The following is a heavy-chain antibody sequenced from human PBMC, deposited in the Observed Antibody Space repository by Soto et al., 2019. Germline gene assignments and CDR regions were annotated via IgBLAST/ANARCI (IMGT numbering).Heavy chain of an antibody. V-gene: IGHV3-30-3*01. Sequence: GESLKISCAASGFTFSSYAMHWVRQAPGKGLEWVAVISYDGSNKYYADPVKGRFTISRDNSKNTLYLQMNSPRAEDTAVYYCARTTYCGGDCYSHFDSWGQGTLVTSPQ. D-gene: IGHD2-21*02. J-gene: IGHJ4*02. CDR2: ISYDGSNK. CDR1: GFTFSSYA. CDR3: ARTTYCGGDCYSHFDS.